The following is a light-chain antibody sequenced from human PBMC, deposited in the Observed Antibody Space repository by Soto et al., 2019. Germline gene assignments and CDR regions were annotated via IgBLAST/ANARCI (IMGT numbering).Light chain of an antibody. CDR1: QSISSY. V-gene: IGKV1-39*01. CDR2: AAS. J-gene: IGKJ1*01. Sequence: DIQMTQSPTSLSACVGDRVTITCRASQSISSYLNWYQQKPGKAPKLLIYAASSLQSGVPSRFSGRGSGTDFTLTISSLHPEDFATDYCQQSYSTPRTFGQGTKVEIK. CDR3: QQSYSTPRT.